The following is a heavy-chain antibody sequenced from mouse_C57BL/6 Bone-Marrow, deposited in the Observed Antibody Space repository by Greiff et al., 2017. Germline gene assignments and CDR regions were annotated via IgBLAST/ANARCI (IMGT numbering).Heavy chain of an antibody. CDR1: GYTFTGYW. D-gene: IGHD3-2*01. J-gene: IGHJ3*01. CDR2: ILPGSGST. CDR3: ARRLRQPAFGFAY. Sequence: QVQLQQSGAELMKPGASVKLSCKATGYTFTGYWIEWVKQRPGHGLAWIGEILPGSGSTNYHEKFKGKATFTAATSSNTAYMQLSSLTTEDSAIYYCARRLRQPAFGFAYWGQGTLVTVSA. V-gene: IGHV1-9*01.